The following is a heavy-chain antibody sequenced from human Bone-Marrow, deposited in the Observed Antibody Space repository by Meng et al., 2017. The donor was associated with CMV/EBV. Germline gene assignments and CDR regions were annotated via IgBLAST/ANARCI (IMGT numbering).Heavy chain of an antibody. Sequence: SETLSLTCTVSGGSISSYYWSWIRQPPGKGLEWIGYIYYSGSTNYNPSLKSRVTISADTSKNQFSLKLSSVTAADTAVYYCARQGDIIDYWGQGTLVTVSS. CDR2: IYYSGST. CDR1: GGSISSYY. CDR3: ARQGDIIDY. J-gene: IGHJ4*02. V-gene: IGHV4-59*01. D-gene: IGHD3-10*01.